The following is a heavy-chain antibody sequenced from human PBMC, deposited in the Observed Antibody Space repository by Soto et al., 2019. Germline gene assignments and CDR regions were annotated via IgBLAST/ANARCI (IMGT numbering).Heavy chain of an antibody. CDR1: GGSISSYY. Sequence: SETLSLTCTVSGGSISSYYWTWIRQHPGKGLEWIGNIHHSGSTFYNPSLKSRVSISVDTSKNQFSLNLSSVTAADTAVYFCVRGVLSWGQGTLVTVSS. CDR2: IHHSGST. CDR3: VRGVLS. D-gene: IGHD3-10*01. J-gene: IGHJ1*01. V-gene: IGHV4-59*06.